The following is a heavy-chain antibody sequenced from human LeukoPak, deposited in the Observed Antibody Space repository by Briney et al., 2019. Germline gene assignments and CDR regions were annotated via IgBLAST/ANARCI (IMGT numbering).Heavy chain of an antibody. CDR1: GFTFSSYA. J-gene: IGHJ4*02. V-gene: IGHV3-23*01. D-gene: IGHD3-22*01. CDR3: AKDRGRYYDSSGYYWGYYFDS. CDR2: ISGSGGST. Sequence: GGSLRLSCAASGFTFSSYAMSWVRQAPGKGLEWVSAISGSGGSTFYADSVKGRFTISRDNSMDTLYLQMSSLRAEDTAVYYCAKDRGRYYDSSGYYWGYYFDSWGQGILVTVST.